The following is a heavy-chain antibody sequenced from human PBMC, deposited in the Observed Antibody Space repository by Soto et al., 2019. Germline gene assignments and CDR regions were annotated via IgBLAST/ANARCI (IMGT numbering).Heavy chain of an antibody. CDR1: GFTFSSYW. Sequence: EVQLVESGGGLVQPGGSLRLSCAASGFTFSSYWMSWVRQAPGKGLEWVANIKQDGSEKYYVDSVKGRFTISRDNAKNSLYLQMNSLRAEDTAVYYCARDHGYTAYGMDVWGQGTRVTVSS. V-gene: IGHV3-7*01. CDR3: ARDHGYTAYGMDV. J-gene: IGHJ6*02. CDR2: IKQDGSEK. D-gene: IGHD6-13*01.